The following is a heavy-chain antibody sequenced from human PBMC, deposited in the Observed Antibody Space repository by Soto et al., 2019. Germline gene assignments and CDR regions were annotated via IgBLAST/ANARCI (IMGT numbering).Heavy chain of an antibody. D-gene: IGHD2-15*01. J-gene: IGHJ6*02. CDR3: ASGEAYGDIVVVVAAPDYGMDV. CDR2: IIPIFGTA. CDR1: GGTFSSYA. Sequence: ASVKVSCKASGGTFSSYAISWVRQAPGQGLEWMGGIIPIFGTANYAQKFQGRVTITADESTSTAYMELSSLRSEDTAVYYCASGEAYGDIVVVVAAPDYGMDVWDQGTTVTVSS. V-gene: IGHV1-69*13.